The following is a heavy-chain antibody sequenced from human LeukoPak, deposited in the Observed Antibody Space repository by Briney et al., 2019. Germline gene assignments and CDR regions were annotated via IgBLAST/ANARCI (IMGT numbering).Heavy chain of an antibody. CDR1: GGSFSGYY. CDR2: INHSGST. CDR3: ARGARRGDDTRPHYYYYYGMDV. V-gene: IGHV4-34*01. Sequence: SGTLSLTCAVYGGSFSGYYWSWIRQTPGKGLEWIGEINHSGSTNYNPSLKSRVTISVDTSKNQFSLKLSSVTAADTAVYYCARGARRGDDTRPHYYYYYGMDVWGKGTTVTVSS. D-gene: IGHD2-21*02. J-gene: IGHJ6*04.